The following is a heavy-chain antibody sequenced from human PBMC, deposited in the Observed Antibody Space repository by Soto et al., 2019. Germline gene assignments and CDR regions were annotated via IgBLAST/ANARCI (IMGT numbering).Heavy chain of an antibody. V-gene: IGHV3-23*01. Sequence: EVHLLESGGGVVKPGGSLRLSCVASGFNFKKFAMAWVRQAAGEGLEWVSGISCCGGSASYADSVKGRFSIARDDSKNTVSLQLNSLRVEDTAQYYCAKADGQQWLIPHLDNWGQGTLVTVS. CDR3: AKADGQQWLIPHLDN. CDR2: ISCCGGSA. CDR1: GFNFKKFA. J-gene: IGHJ4*02. D-gene: IGHD6-19*01.